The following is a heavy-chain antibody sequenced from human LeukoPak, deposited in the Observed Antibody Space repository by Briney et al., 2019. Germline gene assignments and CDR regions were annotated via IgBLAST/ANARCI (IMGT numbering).Heavy chain of an antibody. D-gene: IGHD3-3*01. J-gene: IGHJ6*03. CDR3: ARAGLTYYDFWSGYPYYMDV. Sequence: SGGSLRLSCAASGFTFSSYWMSWVRQAPGKGLEWVANIKQDGSEKYYVDSVKGRFTIPRDNAKNSLYLQMNSLRAEDTAVYYCARAGLTYYDFWSGYPYYMDVWGKGTTVTVSS. CDR1: GFTFSSYW. V-gene: IGHV3-7*01. CDR2: IKQDGSEK.